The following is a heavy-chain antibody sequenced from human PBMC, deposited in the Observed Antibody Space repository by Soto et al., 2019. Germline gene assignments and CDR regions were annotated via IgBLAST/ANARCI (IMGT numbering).Heavy chain of an antibody. J-gene: IGHJ5*01. CDR2: VHISGHS. CDR1: GGSVRAPDW. Sequence: PSETLSLTCTLSGGSVRAPDWWNWVRQSPDKGLEWIAEVHISGHSNYNPSLRSRVSVSIDSSKNQFYLNLNSVTAADTAIYYCARVSQGCSANNCYFDPWGQGTQGTVYS. V-gene: IGHV4-4*02. D-gene: IGHD1-1*01. CDR3: ARVSQGCSANNCYFDP.